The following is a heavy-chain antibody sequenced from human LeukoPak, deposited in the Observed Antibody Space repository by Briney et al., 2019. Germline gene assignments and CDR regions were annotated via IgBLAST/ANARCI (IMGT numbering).Heavy chain of an antibody. Sequence: ASVKVSCKASGGTFSSYAISWVRQAPGQGLEWMGWMNPNSGNTGYAQKFQGRVTITRNTSISTAYMELSSLRSEDTAVYYCARSRRYIAVAGNYDYWGQGTLVTVSS. CDR2: MNPNSGNT. D-gene: IGHD6-19*01. CDR1: GGTFSSYA. J-gene: IGHJ4*02. CDR3: ARSRRYIAVAGNYDY. V-gene: IGHV1-8*03.